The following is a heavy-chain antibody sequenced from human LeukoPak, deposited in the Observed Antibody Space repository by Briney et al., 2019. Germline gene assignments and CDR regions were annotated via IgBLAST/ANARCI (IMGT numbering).Heavy chain of an antibody. CDR3: ARTVGLVDPTFDY. V-gene: IGHV4-4*09. CDR1: GGSISSYY. CDR2: IYTSGSN. D-gene: IGHD2-15*01. Sequence: SETLSLICTVSGGSISSYYWSWIRQPPGKGLEWIGYIYTSGSNNYTPSLKSRVTIAVDTSKNQFSLKLRSVTAADTAVYYCARTVGLVDPTFDYWGQGTLVTVSS. J-gene: IGHJ4*02.